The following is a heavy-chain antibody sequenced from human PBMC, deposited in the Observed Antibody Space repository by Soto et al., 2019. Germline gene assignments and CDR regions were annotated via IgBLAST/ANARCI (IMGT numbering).Heavy chain of an antibody. D-gene: IGHD6-13*01. CDR2: TYYRSKWYN. J-gene: IGHJ6*02. CDR1: GDSVSSNSAA. Sequence: SQTLSLTCAISGDSVSSNSAAWNWIRQSPSRGLEWLGRTYYRSKWYNDYTVSVKSRITINPDTSKNQLSLQLNSVTPEDTAVYYCARGSRASYGMDVWGQGTTVTVSS. V-gene: IGHV6-1*01. CDR3: ARGSRASYGMDV.